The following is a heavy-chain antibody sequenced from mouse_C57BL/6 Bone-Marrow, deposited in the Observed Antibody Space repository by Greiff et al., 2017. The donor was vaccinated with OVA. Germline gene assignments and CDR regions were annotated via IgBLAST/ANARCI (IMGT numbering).Heavy chain of an antibody. V-gene: IGHV1-19*01. D-gene: IGHD1-1*01. J-gene: IGHJ2*01. CDR1: GYTFTASC. CDR3: ARRATTVVGCAY. CDR2: INPYNGGT. Sequence: VQLKESGPVLVKPGASVKMSCKASGYTFTASCMNWVKQSHGKSLEWIGGINPYNGGTSYNRKFKGKATLTVDKSSSTAYMELNSLTSEDSAVYYCARRATTVVGCAYWGQGTLLTVSA.